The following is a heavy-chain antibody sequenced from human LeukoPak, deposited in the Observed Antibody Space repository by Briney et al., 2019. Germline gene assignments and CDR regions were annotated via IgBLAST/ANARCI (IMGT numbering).Heavy chain of an antibody. CDR2: INWNGGST. CDR3: ASSYDSSGYLFDY. CDR1: GFTFDDYG. V-gene: IGHV3-20*04. J-gene: IGHJ4*02. Sequence: GGSLRLSCAASGFTFDDYGMSWVRQAPGKGLEWVCVINWNGGSTGYADSVKGRFTISRDNAKNSLYLQMNSLRAEDTALYYCASSYDSSGYLFDYWGQGTLVTVSS. D-gene: IGHD3-22*01.